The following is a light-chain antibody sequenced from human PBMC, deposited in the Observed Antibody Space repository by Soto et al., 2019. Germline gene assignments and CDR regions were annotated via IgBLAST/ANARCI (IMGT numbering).Light chain of an antibody. CDR1: SNDVGGYNY. Sequence: QSALTQPASVSGSPGQSITISCSGTSNDVGGYNYVSWYQQHPGKAPKLMIYEVNNRPSGVSDRFSGSKSGNTASLTISGLQAEDEADYYCSSYTRSATLGVFGGGTQLTVL. CDR3: SSYTRSATLGV. J-gene: IGLJ3*02. CDR2: EVN. V-gene: IGLV2-14*01.